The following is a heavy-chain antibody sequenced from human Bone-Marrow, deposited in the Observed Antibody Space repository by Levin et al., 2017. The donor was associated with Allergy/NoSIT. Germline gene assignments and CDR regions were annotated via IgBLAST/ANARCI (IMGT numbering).Heavy chain of an antibody. V-gene: IGHV4-59*08. CDR3: ARPGYDSSGFHWGYVS. J-gene: IGHJ5*02. D-gene: IGHD3-22*01. Sequence: SETLSLTCTVSGGSVSTYYWSWIRQPPGKGLEWIGNIYYSGSSNYNPSLKSRVTISLDTSKNQFSLRLSSVTAADTAVYYCARPGYDSSGFHWGYVSWGQGTQVTVSS. CDR2: IYYSGSS. CDR1: GGSVSTYY.